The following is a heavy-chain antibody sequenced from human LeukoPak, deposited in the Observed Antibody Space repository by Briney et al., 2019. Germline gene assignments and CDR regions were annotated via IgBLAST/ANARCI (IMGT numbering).Heavy chain of an antibody. Sequence: SETLSLTCAVYGGSFSGYYWSWIRQPPGKGLEWIGEINHSGSTNYNPSLKSRVTISVDTSKNQFSLKLSSVTAADTAVYYCARAPPYDFWSLYNWFDPWGQGTLVTASS. J-gene: IGHJ5*02. V-gene: IGHV4-34*01. CDR1: GGSFSGYY. D-gene: IGHD3-3*01. CDR3: ARAPPYDFWSLYNWFDP. CDR2: INHSGST.